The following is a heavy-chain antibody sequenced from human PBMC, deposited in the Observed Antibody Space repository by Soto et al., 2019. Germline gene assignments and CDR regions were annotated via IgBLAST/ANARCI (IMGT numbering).Heavy chain of an antibody. Sequence: SETLSLTCAVYRGSFSGYYWSWIRQPPGKGLEWIGDIGYSGSTHYNPSLTSRVNISIDTSKNQFSLRLSSVTAADTAVYYCARLWFGSVDGLPNNWFDPWGQGTLVTVSS. J-gene: IGHJ5*02. CDR3: ARLWFGSVDGLPNNWFDP. CDR1: RGSFSGYY. V-gene: IGHV4-34*01. CDR2: IGYSGST. D-gene: IGHD3-10*01.